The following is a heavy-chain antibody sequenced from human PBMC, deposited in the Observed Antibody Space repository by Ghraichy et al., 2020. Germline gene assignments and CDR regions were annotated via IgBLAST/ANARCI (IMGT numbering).Heavy chain of an antibody. CDR3: ARDLYYYDSSGYSRLFDY. J-gene: IGHJ4*02. CDR2: ISSSSSTI. D-gene: IGHD3-22*01. Sequence: GESLNISCAASGFTFSSYSMNWVRQAPGKGLEWVSYISSSSSTIYYADSVKGRFTISRDNAKNSLYLQMNSLRDEDTAVYYCARDLYYYDSSGYSRLFDYWGQGTLVTVSS. V-gene: IGHV3-48*02. CDR1: GFTFSSYS.